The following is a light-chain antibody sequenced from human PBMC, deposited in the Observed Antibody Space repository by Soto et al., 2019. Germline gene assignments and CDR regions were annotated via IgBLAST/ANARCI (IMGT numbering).Light chain of an antibody. CDR2: EVS. V-gene: IGLV2-14*02. J-gene: IGLJ3*02. Sequence: QSALTQPASVSGSPGQSITISCTGTSSDVGSYNLVSWYQQHPGKAPKVMIYEVSKRPSGVSHRFSGSKSGNTASLTISGLQAEDEADYYCSSYSSISTLVFGGGTKLTVL. CDR3: SSYSSISTLV. CDR1: SSDVGSYNL.